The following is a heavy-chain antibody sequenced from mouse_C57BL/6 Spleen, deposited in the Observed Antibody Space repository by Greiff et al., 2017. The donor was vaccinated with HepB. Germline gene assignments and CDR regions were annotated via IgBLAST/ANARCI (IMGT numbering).Heavy chain of an antibody. J-gene: IGHJ3*01. CDR3: ARETGKGRFAY. V-gene: IGHV1-64*01. CDR2: IHPNSGST. Sequence: QVQLQQSGAELVKPGASVKLSCKASGYTFTSYWMHWVKQRPGQGLEWIGMIHPNSGSTNYNEKFKSKATLTVDKSSSTAYMQLSSLTSEDSAVYYCARETGKGRFAYWGQGTLVTVSA. D-gene: IGHD4-1*01. CDR1: GYTFTSYW.